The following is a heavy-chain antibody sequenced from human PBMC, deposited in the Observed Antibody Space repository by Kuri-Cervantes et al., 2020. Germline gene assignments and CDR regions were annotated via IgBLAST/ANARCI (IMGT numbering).Heavy chain of an antibody. CDR1: GFTVTKTY. Sequence: GESLKISCAASGFTVTKTYMSWVRQAPGKGLEWVSIFYGSSTTYYSDSVRGRFTIPRDNAKNSLYLQMNSLRAEDTAVYYCARVAYNWNDVTLDAFDIWGQGTMVTVSS. V-gene: IGHV3-69-1*01. J-gene: IGHJ3*02. CDR2: FYGSSTT. CDR3: ARVAYNWNDVTLDAFDI. D-gene: IGHD1-20*01.